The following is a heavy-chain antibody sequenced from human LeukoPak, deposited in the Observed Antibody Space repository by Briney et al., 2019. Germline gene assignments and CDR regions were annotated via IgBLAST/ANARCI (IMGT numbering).Heavy chain of an antibody. D-gene: IGHD1-1*01. V-gene: IGHV5-51*01. CDR2: IFPGDSDT. CDR1: GYSFISYW. J-gene: IGHJ4*02. Sequence: GESLKISCKGSGYSFISYWIVWVRQMPGKGLEWMGIIFPGDSDTRYSPSFQGQVTISVDKSISTAYLQWSSLRASGTAMYYCARSVNTKSSTFDYWGQGTLVTVSS. CDR3: ARSVNTKSSTFDY.